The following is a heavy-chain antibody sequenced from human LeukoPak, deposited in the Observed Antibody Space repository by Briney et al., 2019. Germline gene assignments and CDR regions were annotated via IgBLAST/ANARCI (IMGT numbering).Heavy chain of an antibody. D-gene: IGHD3-10*01. CDR1: GGSISSSSYY. CDR2: IYYSGST. V-gene: IGHV4-39*07. J-gene: IGHJ4*02. CDR3: ARGRGTMVRGVIMGAPFDY. Sequence: SETLSLTCTASGGSISSSSYYWGWIRQPPGKGLEWIGSIYYSGSTYYNPSLKSRVTISVDTSKNQFSLKLSSVTAADTAVYYCARGRGTMVRGVIMGAPFDYWGQGTLVTVSS.